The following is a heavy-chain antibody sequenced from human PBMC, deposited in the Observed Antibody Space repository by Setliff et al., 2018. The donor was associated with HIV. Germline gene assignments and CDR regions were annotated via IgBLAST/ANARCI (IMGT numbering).Heavy chain of an antibody. Sequence: KTSETLSLTCVVYGGSFTNYYWAWIRQPPGKGLECIGEINHSGSTNYNPSLKSRVTISVDTSKNQFSLKLSSVTAADTAVYFCARKVGGDFDYWGQGTPVTVSS. D-gene: IGHD2-2*01. J-gene: IGHJ4*02. V-gene: IGHV4-34*01. CDR1: GGSFTNYY. CDR3: ARKVGGDFDY. CDR2: INHSGST.